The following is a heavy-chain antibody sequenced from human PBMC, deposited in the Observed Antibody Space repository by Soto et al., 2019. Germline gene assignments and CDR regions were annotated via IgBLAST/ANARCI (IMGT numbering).Heavy chain of an antibody. CDR2: ISTSHGYT. D-gene: IGHD3-16*01. J-gene: IGHJ4*02. CDR1: GYNFTSYG. CDR3: VKDRDLRGSVSGY. Sequence: QVKLVQSGDAVKKPGASVKFSCKAFGYNFTSYGITWVRQAPGQGLEWMGWISTSHGYTSYAQKVQGRVTMTRDTATRTAYMEVRILSSAGTAVYYWVKDRDLRGSVSGYWGQGSLVIVSS. V-gene: IGHV1-18*01.